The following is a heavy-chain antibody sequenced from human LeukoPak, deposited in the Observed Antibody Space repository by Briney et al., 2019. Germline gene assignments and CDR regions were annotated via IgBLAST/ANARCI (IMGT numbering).Heavy chain of an antibody. CDR1: GGSISSYY. Sequence: SSETLSLTCTVSGGSISSYYWSWIRQPPGKGLEWIGYIYYSGSTNYNPSLKSRVTISVDTSKNQFSLKLSPVTAADTAVYYCARVLRVTTSSYYFDYWGQGTLVTVSS. V-gene: IGHV4-59*01. CDR3: ARVLRVTTSSYYFDY. D-gene: IGHD4-17*01. J-gene: IGHJ4*02. CDR2: IYYSGST.